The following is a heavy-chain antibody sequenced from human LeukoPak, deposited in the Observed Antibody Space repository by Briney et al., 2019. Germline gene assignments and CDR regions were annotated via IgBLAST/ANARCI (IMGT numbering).Heavy chain of an antibody. CDR1: GFTFSSYW. D-gene: IGHD5-12*01. CDR2: IKQDGSEE. J-gene: IGHJ4*02. V-gene: IGHV3-7*01. Sequence: PGGSLRLSCAASGFTFSSYWMSWVRQAPGKGLEWVANIKQDGSEENYVDSVKGRFTISRGNAKNSLDLQMNSLRGEDTAVYYCARAGGYASSWAYWGQGTLVTVSS. CDR3: ARAGGYASSWAY.